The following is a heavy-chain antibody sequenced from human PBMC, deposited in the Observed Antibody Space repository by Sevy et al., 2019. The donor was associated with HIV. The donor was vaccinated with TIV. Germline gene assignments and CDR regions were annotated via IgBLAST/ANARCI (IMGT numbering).Heavy chain of an antibody. CDR2: ISASSNYI. V-gene: IGHV3-21*01. Sequence: GGSLRLSCAASGFTFSNYAMNWVRQAPGKGLEWVSFISASSNYIYYADSLKGRFNNSRDNAKNSLYLQMNSLRAEDTAVYYCARGAGIDCRGSSCYLDFDFWGQGTLVTVSS. CDR3: ARGAGIDCRGSSCYLDFDF. J-gene: IGHJ4*02. CDR1: GFTFSNYA. D-gene: IGHD2-2*01.